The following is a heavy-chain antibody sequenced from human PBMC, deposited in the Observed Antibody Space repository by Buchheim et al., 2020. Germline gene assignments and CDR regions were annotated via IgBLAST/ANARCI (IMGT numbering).Heavy chain of an antibody. J-gene: IGHJ4*02. CDR2: INTDGSDP. Sequence: EVQLVESGGGLVQPGGSLTLSCAASGFTFATSWMHWVRQVPGKGLVWVSRINTDGSDPSYAASVKGRFTISRDNPKKTLYWQMNSLRAEDTAVYYCAQEVRGRAYFDNWGQGTL. CDR3: AQEVRGRAYFDN. V-gene: IGHV3-74*01. CDR1: GFTFATSW.